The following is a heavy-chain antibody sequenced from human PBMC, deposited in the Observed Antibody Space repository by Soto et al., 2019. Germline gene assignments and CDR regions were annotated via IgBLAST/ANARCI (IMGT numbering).Heavy chain of an antibody. CDR3: ATVYCSGGSCLSSYGMDV. D-gene: IGHD2-15*01. J-gene: IGHJ6*02. V-gene: IGHV1-24*01. Sequence: ASVKVSCKVSGYTLTELSMHWVRQAPGKGLEWMRGFDPEDGETIYAQKFQGRVTMTEDTSTDTAYMELSSLRSEDTAVYYCATVYCSGGSCLSSYGMDVWGQGTTVTVSS. CDR1: GYTLTELS. CDR2: FDPEDGET.